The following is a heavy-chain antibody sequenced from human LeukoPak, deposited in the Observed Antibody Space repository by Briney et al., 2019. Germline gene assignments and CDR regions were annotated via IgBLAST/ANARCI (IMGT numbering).Heavy chain of an antibody. CDR2: IYPSGNT. CDR3: AREDSGSYYNYYYFYMDV. CDR1: GGSFSNNF. V-gene: IGHV4-4*07. J-gene: IGHJ6*03. D-gene: IGHD3-10*01. Sequence: PPETLSLTCSVSGGSFSNNFWSWVRQPAGKGLEWIGRIYPSGNTNYNPSLKSRVTLSVDTSKTQFSLNLSSVTAADTAVYYCAREDSGSYYNYYYFYMDVWGKGTTVTVSS.